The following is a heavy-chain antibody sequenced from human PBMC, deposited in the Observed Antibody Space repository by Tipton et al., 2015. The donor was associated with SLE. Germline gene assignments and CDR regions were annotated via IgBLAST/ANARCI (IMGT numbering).Heavy chain of an antibody. CDR3: ARDKGSPTGYYYYMDV. CDR1: GASISTYY. Sequence: TLSLTCSVSGASISTYYWGWIRQAPGRGLEWVGCMRHSGITNYNPSLKSRVTISVDTSKNQFSLKLSSVTAADTAVYYCARDKGSPTGYYYYMDVWGKGTTVTVSS. J-gene: IGHJ6*03. V-gene: IGHV4-59*01. CDR2: MRHSGIT. D-gene: IGHD3-9*01.